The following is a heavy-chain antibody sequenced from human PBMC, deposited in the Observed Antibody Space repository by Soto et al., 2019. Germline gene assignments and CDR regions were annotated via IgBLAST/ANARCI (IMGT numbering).Heavy chain of an antibody. J-gene: IGHJ6*02. CDR3: AASCVACGGFNYYGMDV. CDR2: IYYSGTT. V-gene: IGHV4-31*03. Sequence: QVQLQESGPGLVKPSQTLSLTCTVSGGSISSGGYYWYWIRQHPGKGLEWIGYIYYSGTTYYNPSQKSRVTISVDTSKNQFSLKLSSVTAAATAVYYCAASCVACGGFNYYGMDVWGQGTTVTVSS. CDR1: GGSISSGGYY. D-gene: IGHD2-21*01.